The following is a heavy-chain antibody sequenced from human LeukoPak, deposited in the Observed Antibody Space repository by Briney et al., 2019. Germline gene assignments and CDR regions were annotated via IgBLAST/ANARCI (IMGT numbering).Heavy chain of an antibody. D-gene: IGHD3-22*01. J-gene: IGHJ4*02. V-gene: IGHV1-18*01. CDR2: ISAYNDNT. CDR1: GYTFTNYG. Sequence: GASVKVSCKASGYTFTNYGISWVRRAPGQGLEWVGWISAYNDNTSYAQKLQGRVTMTTHTSTSTAYMELRSLRSDDTAVYYCARVRAFYYDSGGHFDYWGQGTLVTVSS. CDR3: ARVRAFYYDSGGHFDY.